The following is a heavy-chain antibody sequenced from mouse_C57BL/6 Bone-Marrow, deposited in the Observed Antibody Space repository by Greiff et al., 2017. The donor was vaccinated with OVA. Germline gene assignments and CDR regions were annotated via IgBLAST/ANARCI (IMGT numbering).Heavy chain of an antibody. CDR3: ARDSMVRRYFDV. CDR2: INPNYGTT. J-gene: IGHJ1*03. V-gene: IGHV1-39*01. D-gene: IGHD2-1*01. CDR1: GYSFTDYN. Sequence: VQLKESGPELVKPGASVKISCKASGYSFTDYNMNWVKQSNGKSLEWIGVINPNYGTTSYNQKFKGKATLTVDQSSSTAYMQLSSLTSEDSAVYYCARDSMVRRYFDVWGTGTTVTVSS.